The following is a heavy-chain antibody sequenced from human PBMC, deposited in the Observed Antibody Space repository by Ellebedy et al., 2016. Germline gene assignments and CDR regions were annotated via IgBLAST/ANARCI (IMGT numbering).Heavy chain of an antibody. CDR2: IKQGESEK. CDR3: ARTGGNFAFDI. D-gene: IGHD4-23*01. CDR1: EVTFSNYW. Sequence: GESLKISCAASEVTFSNYWMSWVRQAPGKGLEWVAMIKQGESEKHYLDSVKGRFTISRDNAKNSLYLQMNSLRAEDTAVYYCARTGGNFAFDIWGQGTMVTVSS. V-gene: IGHV3-7*03. J-gene: IGHJ3*02.